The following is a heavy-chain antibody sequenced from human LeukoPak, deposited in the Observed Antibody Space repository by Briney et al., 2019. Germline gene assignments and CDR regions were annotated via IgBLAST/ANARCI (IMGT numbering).Heavy chain of an antibody. J-gene: IGHJ4*02. V-gene: IGHV3-23*01. CDR1: GFTFSDYA. CDR3: PRESWVSNAVAVL. CDR2: LRGDGDT. D-gene: IGHD3-3*02. Sequence: GGSLRLSCAAVGFTFSDYAMSRVRQSPARGLEWVSSLRGDGDTFFADSVKGRFTLSRDHSRNTVFLHLNNLRVEDTAIYYCPRESWVSNAVAVLGAQETVVTVSS.